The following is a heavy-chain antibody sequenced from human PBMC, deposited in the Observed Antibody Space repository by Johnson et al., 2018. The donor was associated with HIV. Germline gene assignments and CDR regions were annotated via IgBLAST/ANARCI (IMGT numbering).Heavy chain of an antibody. CDR3: TKGFRAAAGTGDAFDI. CDR1: VFTFSSYG. J-gene: IGHJ3*02. D-gene: IGHD6-13*01. CDR2: IRYDGTNK. V-gene: IGHV3-30*02. Sequence: VQLVESGGGVVQPGGSLRLSCAASVFTFSSYGMHWVRQAPGKGLEWVAFIRYDGTNKYYVDSVKGRFTISRDNSKDTLYLQMNSLRAEDTAVYYCTKGFRAAAGTGDAFDIWGQGTMVTVSS.